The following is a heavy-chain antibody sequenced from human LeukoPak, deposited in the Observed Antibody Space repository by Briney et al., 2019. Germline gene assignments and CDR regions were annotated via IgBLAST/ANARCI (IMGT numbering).Heavy chain of an antibody. Sequence: GGSLRLSCAASGFTFSSYAMSWVRQAPGKGLEWVSAISGSGGSTYYADSVKGRFTISRDNSKNTLYLQMNSLRAEDTAVYYCAKFRRYCSSTSRLYFDYWGQGTLVTVSS. CDR2: ISGSGGST. CDR3: AKFRRYCSSTSRLYFDY. CDR1: GFTFSSYA. D-gene: IGHD2-2*01. J-gene: IGHJ4*02. V-gene: IGHV3-23*01.